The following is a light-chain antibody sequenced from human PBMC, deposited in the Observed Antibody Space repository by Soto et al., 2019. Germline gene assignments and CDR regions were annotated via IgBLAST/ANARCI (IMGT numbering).Light chain of an antibody. J-gene: IGLJ3*02. CDR3: ATWDDSLNALV. V-gene: IGLV1-44*01. Sequence: QPVLTQPPSASGTPGQRVTISCSGGSSNIGSNSVNWYQQLPGTAPKLLIYSNNQRPSGVPDRFSGSKSGTSASLAISGLQSEDEADYYCATWDDSLNALVFGGGTKLTVL. CDR2: SNN. CDR1: SSNIGSNS.